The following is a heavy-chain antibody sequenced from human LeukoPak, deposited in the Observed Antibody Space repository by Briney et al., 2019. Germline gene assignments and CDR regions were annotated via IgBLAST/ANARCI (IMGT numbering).Heavy chain of an antibody. V-gene: IGHV5-51*01. CDR2: IYPGDSRI. CDR1: GSIFTSYW. D-gene: IGHD6-13*01. Sequence: HGESLQISCQGFGSIFTSYWIGWVRPLRGKGMEWMGVIYPGDSRIRYNPSFQGQVTISVDKSISTAYLQWVSLKASDTAMYYCACRDLTSTWSFPWGQGTLVTVSS. J-gene: IGHJ5*02. CDR3: ACRDLTSTWSFP.